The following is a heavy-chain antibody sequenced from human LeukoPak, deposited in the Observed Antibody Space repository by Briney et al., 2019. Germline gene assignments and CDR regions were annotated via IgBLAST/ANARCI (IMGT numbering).Heavy chain of an antibody. CDR1: GGSVSSGSYY. CDR3: ARRGGYGGNSVPGFDY. CDR2: VYYSGNT. V-gene: IGHV4-39*01. J-gene: IGHJ4*02. D-gene: IGHD4-23*01. Sequence: PSETLSLTCTVSGGSVSSGSYYWGWIRQPPGKGLEWIGRVYYSGNTYYNPSLKSRVTISVDTSKNQFSLKLISVTAADTAVYYCARRGGYGGNSVPGFDYWGQGTLVTVSS.